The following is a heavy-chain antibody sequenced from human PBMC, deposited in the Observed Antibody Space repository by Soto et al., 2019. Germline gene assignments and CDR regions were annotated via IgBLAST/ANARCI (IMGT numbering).Heavy chain of an antibody. J-gene: IGHJ4*02. CDR3: ARNQWELGGIDY. CDR2: ISYDGSNK. V-gene: IGHV3-30-3*01. Sequence: QVQLVESGGGVVQPGRSLRLSCAASGFTFSSYAMHWVRQAPGKGLEWVAVISYDGSNKYYADSVKGRFTISRDNSKNTLYLQMNSLRAEATAVYYCARNQWELGGIDYWGLGTLVTVSS. CDR1: GFTFSSYA. D-gene: IGHD1-26*01.